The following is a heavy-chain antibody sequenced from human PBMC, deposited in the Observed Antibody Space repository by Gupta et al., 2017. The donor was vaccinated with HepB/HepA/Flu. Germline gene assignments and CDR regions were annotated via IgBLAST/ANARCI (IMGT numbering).Heavy chain of an antibody. CDR3: ARGGRALADF. CDR2: IKEDVNDK. J-gene: IGHJ4*02. CDR1: GFSVNDNT. Sequence: EVQLVESGGGLVQPGGSLSITCSASGFSVNDNTMSWVRQAPGKGMEWVARIKEDVNDKDYVDSVKGRFTISRDNARNSLFLHMNNLRADDTAVYYCARGGRALADFWGQGTLVTVSS. V-gene: IGHV3-7*01.